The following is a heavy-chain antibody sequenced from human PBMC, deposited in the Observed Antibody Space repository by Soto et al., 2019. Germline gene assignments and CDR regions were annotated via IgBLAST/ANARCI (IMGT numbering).Heavy chain of an antibody. D-gene: IGHD5-18*01. Sequence: ELQLVESGGGLVQHGGSLRLSCAASGFTFSGYWMHWVRQAPGKGLVWVSRINSDGSSTSHADSVKGRFTVSRDNAKNTLYVQMNSLRVEDTAIYYCARVWETAMVGGYGMDVWGQGTTVTVSS. CDR2: INSDGSST. CDR1: GFTFSGYW. J-gene: IGHJ6*02. V-gene: IGHV3-74*01. CDR3: ARVWETAMVGGYGMDV.